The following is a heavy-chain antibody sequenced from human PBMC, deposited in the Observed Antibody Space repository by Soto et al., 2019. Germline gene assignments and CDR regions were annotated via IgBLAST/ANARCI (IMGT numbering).Heavy chain of an antibody. CDR3: TREKGAGYQLLYY. V-gene: IGHV3-49*03. Sequence: PGGSLRLSCTASGFTFGDYAMSWFRQAPGKGLEWVGFIRSKAYGGTTEYAASVKGRFTISRDDSKSIAYLQMNSLKTEDTAVYYCTREKGAGYQLLYYWGKGTLVTVSS. CDR2: IRSKAYGGTT. J-gene: IGHJ4*02. CDR1: GFTFGDYA. D-gene: IGHD2-2*01.